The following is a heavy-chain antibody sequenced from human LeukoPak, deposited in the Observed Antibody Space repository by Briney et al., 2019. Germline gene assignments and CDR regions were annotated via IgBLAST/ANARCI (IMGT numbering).Heavy chain of an antibody. D-gene: IGHD5-12*01. V-gene: IGHV3-23*01. Sequence: SGGSLRLSCAASGFTFSSYAMSWVRQAPGKGLEWVSVISGSGGSTNYADSVKGRLTISRDNSNNMLYLQMNSLRAEDTAVYYCAKLGLRLGGDYWGQGTLVTVSS. CDR2: ISGSGGST. CDR3: AKLGLRLGGDY. J-gene: IGHJ4*02. CDR1: GFTFSSYA.